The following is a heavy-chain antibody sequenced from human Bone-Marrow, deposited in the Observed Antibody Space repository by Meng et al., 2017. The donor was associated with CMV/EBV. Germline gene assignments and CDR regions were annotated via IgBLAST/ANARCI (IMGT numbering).Heavy chain of an antibody. CDR3: ASLREGLLRYFDWSRYYYYGMDV. J-gene: IGHJ6*02. V-gene: IGHV3-30*04. Sequence: SLKISCASSGFTFSSYAMHWVRQAPGKGLDWVAVISYDGSNKDYADSVKGRFTISRDNSKNTLYLQMNSLRAEDTAVYYCASLREGLLRYFDWSRYYYYGMDVWGQGTTVTVSS. D-gene: IGHD3-9*01. CDR1: GFTFSSYA. CDR2: ISYDGSNK.